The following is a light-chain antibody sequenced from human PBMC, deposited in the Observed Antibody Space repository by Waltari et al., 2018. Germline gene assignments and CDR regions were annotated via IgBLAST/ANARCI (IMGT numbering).Light chain of an antibody. CDR1: QDIDDG. J-gene: IGKJ2*01. Sequence: CKASQDIDDGVNCYQQKPGKASVFIIQDATSLVPGISPRFSGSGYGTDFTLTINNIESEDAAYYFCLQHDNMPYTFGQGTKLEIK. V-gene: IGKV5-2*01. CDR2: DAT. CDR3: LQHDNMPYT.